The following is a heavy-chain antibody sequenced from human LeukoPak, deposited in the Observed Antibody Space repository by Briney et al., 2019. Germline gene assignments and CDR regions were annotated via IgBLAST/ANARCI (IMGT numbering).Heavy chain of an antibody. CDR3: AKYGVVLPPGSHIPHWFDP. CDR1: GFTFSSYD. D-gene: IGHD2-15*01. CDR2: VFGRGPI. J-gene: IGHJ5*02. V-gene: IGHV3-23*01. Sequence: GGSLRLSCAASGFTFSSYDMTWVRQAPGKGQEGVSTVFGRGPIFYAASVKGRFTISRDNSKNTLYLQMNSLRGDDTAVYYCAKYGVVLPPGSHIPHWFDPWGQGSLGTVSS.